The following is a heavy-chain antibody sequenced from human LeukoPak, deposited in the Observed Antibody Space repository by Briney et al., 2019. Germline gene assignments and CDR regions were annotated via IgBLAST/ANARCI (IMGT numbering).Heavy chain of an antibody. CDR3: ASWRVVSNPYYYYGMDV. CDR2: IIPILGIA. J-gene: IGHJ6*02. CDR1: GGTFSSYA. V-gene: IGHV1-69*04. Sequence: SVTVSCKASGGTFSSYAISWVRQAPGQGLEWMGRIIPILGIANYAQKFQGRVTITADKSTSTAYMELSSLRSEDTAVYYCASWRVVSNPYYYYGMDVWGQGTTVTVPS. D-gene: IGHD3-3*01.